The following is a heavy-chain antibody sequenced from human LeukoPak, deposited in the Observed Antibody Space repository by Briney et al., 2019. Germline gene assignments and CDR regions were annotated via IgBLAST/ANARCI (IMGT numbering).Heavy chain of an antibody. Sequence: GGSLRLSCAASGFTFSSYWMTWVRQAPGKGLEWVSVIYSGGSTYYADSVKGRFTISRDNSKNTLYLQMNSLRAEDTAVYYCARGFVVIEGAFDIWGQGTMVTVSS. CDR1: GFTFSSYW. J-gene: IGHJ3*02. CDR2: IYSGGST. V-gene: IGHV3-66*01. D-gene: IGHD3-22*01. CDR3: ARGFVVIEGAFDI.